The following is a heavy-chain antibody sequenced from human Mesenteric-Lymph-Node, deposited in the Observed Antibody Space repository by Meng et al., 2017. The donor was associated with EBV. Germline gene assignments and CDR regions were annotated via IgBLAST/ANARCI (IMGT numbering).Heavy chain of an antibody. CDR2: INTRSGAT. D-gene: IGHD3-22*01. V-gene: IGHV1-2*06. J-gene: IGHJ4*02. Sequence: QVQLVQSGAEVKKPGASVKVSCKASAYSYSGYYLHWVRQAPGQGLEWMGRINTRSGATSYAEKFQGRLAMTGDTSVSTAYMELASLRSDDTAVYFCSHTDYFDNTGHHWGQGTLVTVSS. CDR1: AYSYSGYY. CDR3: SHTDYFDNTGHH.